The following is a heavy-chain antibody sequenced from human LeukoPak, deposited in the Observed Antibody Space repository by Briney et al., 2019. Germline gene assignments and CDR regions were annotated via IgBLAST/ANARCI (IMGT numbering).Heavy chain of an antibody. CDR1: GGSISSSSYY. Sequence: SETLSLTCTVSGGSISSSSYYWGWIRQPPGKGLEWIGSIYYSGSTYYNPSLKSRATISVDTSKNQFSLKLSSVTAADTAVYYCARVPLPAAIFDWFDPWGQGTLVTVSS. D-gene: IGHD2-2*01. V-gene: IGHV4-39*01. CDR2: IYYSGST. CDR3: ARVPLPAAIFDWFDP. J-gene: IGHJ5*02.